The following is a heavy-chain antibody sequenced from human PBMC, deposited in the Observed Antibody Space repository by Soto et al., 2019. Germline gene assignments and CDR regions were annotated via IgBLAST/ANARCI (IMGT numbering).Heavy chain of an antibody. J-gene: IGHJ3*02. Sequence: QVQLQESGPGLVKPSQTLSLTCTVSGGSISSGGYYWSWIRQHPGKGLEWIGYSYYSGSTYYNPSLNSRVTMSVDTSKSKFTLKLSAVTAADTAMYYCATARKISGSYPPRAFDIWGQGKMVTVSS. CDR3: ATARKISGSYPPRAFDI. D-gene: IGHD1-26*01. CDR1: GGSISSGGYY. V-gene: IGHV4-31*03. CDR2: SYYSGST.